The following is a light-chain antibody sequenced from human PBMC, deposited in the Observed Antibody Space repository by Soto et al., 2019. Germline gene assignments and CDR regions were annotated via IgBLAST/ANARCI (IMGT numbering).Light chain of an antibody. CDR1: QNIDSW. J-gene: IGKJ1*01. CDR2: QAS. CDR3: QQYAGHSWA. V-gene: IGKV1-5*03. Sequence: DIQMTQSPSTLSASVGDRVTITCRDSQNIDSWLAWYQHKPGQAPTLLIYQASILQTGVPSRFSGSGSGTEFSLAISSLQPDDFATYYCQQYAGHSWAFGQGTKLETK.